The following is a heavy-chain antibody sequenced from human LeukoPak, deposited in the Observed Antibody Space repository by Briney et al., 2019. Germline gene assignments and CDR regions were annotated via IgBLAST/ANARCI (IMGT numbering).Heavy chain of an antibody. CDR1: GVSISSGNYY. Sequence: PSETLSLTCTVSGVSISSGNYYWSWIRQPPGKGLEWIGYIYYSGSTYYNPSLKSRVTISVDTSKNQFSLKLSSVTAADTAVYYCARVDCSGGSCYSDYYYYGMDVWGQGTTVTVSS. V-gene: IGHV4-30-4*01. CDR2: IYYSGST. CDR3: ARVDCSGGSCYSDYYYYGMDV. D-gene: IGHD2-15*01. J-gene: IGHJ6*02.